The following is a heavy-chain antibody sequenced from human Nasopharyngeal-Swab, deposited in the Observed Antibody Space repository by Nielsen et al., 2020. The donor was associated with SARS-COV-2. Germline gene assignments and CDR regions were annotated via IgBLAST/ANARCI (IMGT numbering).Heavy chain of an antibody. V-gene: IGHV4-39*07. D-gene: IGHD2-15*01. Sequence: WIRQPPGKGLEWIGSIYYSGSTYYNPSLKSRVTISVDTSKNQFSLKLSSVTAADTAVYYCARDRGGGSYSDYWGQGTLVTVSS. CDR3: ARDRGGGSYSDY. J-gene: IGHJ4*02. CDR2: IYYSGST.